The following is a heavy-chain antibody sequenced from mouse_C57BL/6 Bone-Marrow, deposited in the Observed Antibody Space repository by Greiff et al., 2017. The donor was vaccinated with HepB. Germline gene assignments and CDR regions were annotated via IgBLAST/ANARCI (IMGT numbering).Heavy chain of an antibody. CDR1: GYAFSSSW. D-gene: IGHD1-1*01. V-gene: IGHV1-82*01. Sequence: VKLQESGPELVKPGASVKISCKASGYAFSSSWMNWVKQRPGKGLEWIGRIYPGDGDTNYNGKFKGKATLTADKSSSTAYMQLSSLTSEDSAVYFCARSFTTVVATKDYAMDYWGQGTSVTVSS. CDR2: IYPGDGDT. CDR3: ARSFTTVVATKDYAMDY. J-gene: IGHJ4*01.